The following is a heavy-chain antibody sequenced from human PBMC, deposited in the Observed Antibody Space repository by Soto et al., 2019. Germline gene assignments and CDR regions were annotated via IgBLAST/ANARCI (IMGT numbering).Heavy chain of an antibody. D-gene: IGHD2-2*01. Sequence: SETLSLTCAVYGGSFSGYYWSWIRQPPGKGLEWIGEINHSGSTNYNPSLKSRVTISVDTSKNQFSLKLSSVTAADTAVYYCARVGIVVVPAAMPKPDYYFDYWGQGTLVTVSS. CDR2: INHSGST. CDR3: ARVGIVVVPAAMPKPDYYFDY. V-gene: IGHV4-34*01. CDR1: GGSFSGYY. J-gene: IGHJ4*02.